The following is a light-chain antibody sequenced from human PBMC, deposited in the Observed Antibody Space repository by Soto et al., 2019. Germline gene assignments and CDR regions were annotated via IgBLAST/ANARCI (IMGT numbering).Light chain of an antibody. V-gene: IGLV2-14*01. CDR2: DVS. CDR3: SSYTSSSTFYV. J-gene: IGLJ1*01. Sequence: LTQPASVSGSPGQSITISCTGTSSDVGGYNYVSWYQQHPGKAPKLMIYDVSNRPSGVSNRFSGSKSGNTASLTISGLQAEDEADYYCSSYTSSSTFYVFGTGTKLTVL. CDR1: SSDVGGYNY.